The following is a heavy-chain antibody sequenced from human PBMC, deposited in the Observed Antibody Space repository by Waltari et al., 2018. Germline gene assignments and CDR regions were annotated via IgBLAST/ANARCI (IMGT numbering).Heavy chain of an antibody. CDR1: GFTFSSYW. V-gene: IGHV3-7*01. D-gene: IGHD3-3*01. J-gene: IGHJ6*03. Sequence: EVQLVESGGGLVQPGGSLRLSCAASGFTFSSYWMSWVRQAQGKGLEWVANIKQDGSEKYYVDSVKGRFTISRDNAKNSLYLQMNSLRAEDTAVYYCAREKVDYDFWSGYFTTNMDVWGKGTTVTISS. CDR2: IKQDGSEK. CDR3: AREKVDYDFWSGYFTTNMDV.